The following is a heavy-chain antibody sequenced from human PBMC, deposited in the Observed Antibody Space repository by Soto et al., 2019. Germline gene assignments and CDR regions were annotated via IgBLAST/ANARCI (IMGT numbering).Heavy chain of an antibody. V-gene: IGHV2-5*01. CDR1: GFSFTTAGLA. Sequence: SGPTLVNPTHALTLTCTFSGFSFTTAGLAVGWIRQTPGGALEWLTLIYYNDDRRFSPSLKTRLTITGDTSKNQVVLSLTNVDPGDTATYFCAHSDGGYEIIYFDFWGQGIPVTVSS. J-gene: IGHJ4*02. CDR2: IYYNDDR. D-gene: IGHD5-12*01. CDR3: AHSDGGYEIIYFDF.